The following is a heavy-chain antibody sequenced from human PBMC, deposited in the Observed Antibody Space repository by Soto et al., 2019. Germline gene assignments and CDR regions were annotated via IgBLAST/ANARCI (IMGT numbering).Heavy chain of an antibody. D-gene: IGHD6-19*01. CDR3: AREEDGSGRGYYGMDV. V-gene: IGHV3-33*01. J-gene: IGHJ6*02. CDR2: IWYDGSNK. Sequence: QVQLVESGGGVVQPGRSLRLSCAASGFTFSSYGMHWVRQAPGKGLEWVAVIWYDGSNKYYADSVKGRFTISRDNSKNTLYLQMNSLRAEDTAVYYCAREEDGSGRGYYGMDVWGQGTTVTVSS. CDR1: GFTFSSYG.